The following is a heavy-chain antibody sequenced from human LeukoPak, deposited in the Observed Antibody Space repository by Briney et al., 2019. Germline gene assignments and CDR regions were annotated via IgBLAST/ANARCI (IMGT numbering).Heavy chain of an antibody. Sequence: GESLKISCKGSGYSFTSYWISWVRQMPGKGLEWMGRTDPSDSYTNYSPSFQGHVTISADKSISTAYLQWSSLKASDTAMYYCAKRRMTTVTTETAFDIWGQGTMVTVSS. CDR1: GYSFTSYW. V-gene: IGHV5-10-1*01. D-gene: IGHD4-17*01. CDR2: TDPSDSYT. J-gene: IGHJ3*02. CDR3: AKRRMTTVTTETAFDI.